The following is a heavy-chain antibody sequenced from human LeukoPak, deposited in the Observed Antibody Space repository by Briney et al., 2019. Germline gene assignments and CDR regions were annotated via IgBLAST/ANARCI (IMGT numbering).Heavy chain of an antibody. J-gene: IGHJ4*02. D-gene: IGHD3-22*01. CDR3: ARGNPTYYYDSSGYYYGYYFDY. V-gene: IGHV3-20*04. Sequence: PGGSLRLSCAASGFTFDDYGMSWVRQAPGKGLEWVSGINWNGGSTGYADSVKGRFTISRDNAKNSLYLQMNSLRAEDTALYYCARGNPTYYYDSSGYYYGYYFDYWGQGTLVTVSS. CDR1: GFTFDDYG. CDR2: INWNGGST.